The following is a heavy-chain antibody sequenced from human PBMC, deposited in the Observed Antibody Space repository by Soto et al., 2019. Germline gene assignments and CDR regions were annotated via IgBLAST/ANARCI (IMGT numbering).Heavy chain of an antibody. V-gene: IGHV1-3*01. CDR2: INAGNGNT. D-gene: IGHD1-7*01. Sequence: QVQLVQSGAEVKKPGASVKVSCKASGYTFTSYAMHWVRQAPGQRLEWMGWINAGNGNTKYSQKFQGRVTITRDTSASTAYMELSSLRSEDTAVYYCARFPRWNYVPFDYRGQGTLVTVSS. J-gene: IGHJ4*02. CDR1: GYTFTSYA. CDR3: ARFPRWNYVPFDY.